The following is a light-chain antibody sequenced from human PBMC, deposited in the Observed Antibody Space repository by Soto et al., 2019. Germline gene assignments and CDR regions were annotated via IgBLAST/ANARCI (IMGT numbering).Light chain of an antibody. Sequence: EILLTQSPVTLSVSPGARATLSCRASQSLTSNLAWYQQRPGQAPRLLIYDTSTRATDVPARFSGSGSGTEFTLTIASLQSEDFAVYYCQQYYDTPYTFGQGTRLEI. CDR3: QQYYDTPYT. V-gene: IGKV3-15*01. CDR1: QSLTSN. J-gene: IGKJ2*01. CDR2: DTS.